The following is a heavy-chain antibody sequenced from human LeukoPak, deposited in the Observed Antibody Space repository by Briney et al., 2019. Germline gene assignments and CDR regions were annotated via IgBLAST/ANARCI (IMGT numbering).Heavy chain of an antibody. Sequence: SGTLSLTCAVSGDSISSSNWWSWVRQPPGKGLEWIGEIYHSGSTNYNPSLKSRVTMSVDNSENHFSLKLSSVTAADTAVYYCARGFRITMVRGVTYYYYGMDVWGQGTTVTVSS. CDR3: ARGFRITMVRGVTYYYYGMDV. D-gene: IGHD3-10*01. CDR2: IYHSGST. J-gene: IGHJ6*02. CDR1: GDSISSSNW. V-gene: IGHV4-4*02.